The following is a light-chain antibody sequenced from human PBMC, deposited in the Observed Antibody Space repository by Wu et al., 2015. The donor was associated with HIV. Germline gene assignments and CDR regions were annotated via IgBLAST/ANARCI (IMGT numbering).Light chain of an antibody. Sequence: EVVMTQSPVTLSVSPGERATLSCRASQNINNNLAWYQQKPGQSPRLLIYGGSTRATGIPARFSGSGSGTEFTLTITDMQSEDSATFYCQQYDNWLTWTFGQGTKVEIK. J-gene: IGKJ1*01. CDR3: QQYDNWLTWT. CDR2: GGS. V-gene: IGKV3-15*01. CDR1: QNINNN.